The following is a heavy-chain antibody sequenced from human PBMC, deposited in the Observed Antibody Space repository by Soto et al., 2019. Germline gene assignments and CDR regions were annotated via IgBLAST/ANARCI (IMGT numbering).Heavy chain of an antibody. V-gene: IGHV3-30*17. CDR1: GFSLRDYG. CDR2: VSDDGSEQ. J-gene: IGHJ4*02. D-gene: IGHD1-26*01. CDR3: ARDPTGGYFHYDY. Sequence: VGSLRLSCAASGFSLRDYGVHGVRQAPGKGLEYVAAVSDDGSEQYYADSVRGRFTISRDNSKNTVYLQLDSLTTGDTAVYYCARDPTGGYFHYDYWGQGALVTVSS.